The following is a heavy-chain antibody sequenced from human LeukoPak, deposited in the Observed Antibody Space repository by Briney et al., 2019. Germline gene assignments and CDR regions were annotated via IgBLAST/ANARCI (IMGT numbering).Heavy chain of an antibody. D-gene: IGHD7-27*01. Sequence: PSETLSLTCTVSGGSINNYYWSWVRQPPGKGLEWIGYIYHTGSANYNPFLKSRVTISIDTSKNQFSLKLSSVTAADTAVYYCARGGLGISRSDYFGHWGQGTLVTVSS. J-gene: IGHJ4*02. CDR2: IYHTGSA. CDR3: ARGGLGISRSDYFGH. V-gene: IGHV4-59*13. CDR1: GGSINNYY.